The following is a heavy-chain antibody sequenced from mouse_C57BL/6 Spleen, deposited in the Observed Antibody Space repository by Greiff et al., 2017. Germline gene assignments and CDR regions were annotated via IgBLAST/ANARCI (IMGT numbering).Heavy chain of an antibody. Sequence: QVQLQQPGAELVKPGASVKMSCKASGYTFTSYWITWVKQRPGQGLEWIGDIYPGSGSTNYNEKFKSKATLTVDTSSSTAYMQLSSLTSEDSAVYYCARPFYGSSPWFDYWGQGTLVTVSA. CDR1: GYTFTSYW. CDR2: IYPGSGST. J-gene: IGHJ3*01. D-gene: IGHD1-1*01. V-gene: IGHV1-55*01. CDR3: ARPFYGSSPWFDY.